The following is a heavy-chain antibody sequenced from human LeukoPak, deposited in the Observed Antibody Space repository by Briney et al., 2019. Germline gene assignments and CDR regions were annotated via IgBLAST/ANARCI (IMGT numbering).Heavy chain of an antibody. CDR1: GXSISNYY. V-gene: IGHV4-59*01. CDR2: MYYSGST. J-gene: IGHJ4*02. Sequence: SETLSLTCTVSGXSISNYYGSWIRQPPGKGLEWIGYMYYSGSTTYNPSLKSRVTISVDTSKNQFSLKLTSVTAADTAVYYCAKVSRGALDYWGQGTLVTVSS. D-gene: IGHD3-10*01. CDR3: AKVSRGALDY.